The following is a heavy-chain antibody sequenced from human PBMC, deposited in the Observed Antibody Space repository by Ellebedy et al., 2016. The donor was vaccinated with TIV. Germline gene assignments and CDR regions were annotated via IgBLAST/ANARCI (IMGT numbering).Heavy chain of an antibody. D-gene: IGHD2-15*01. Sequence: SETLSLTXRVSGGSIRDNTSNWTLLCPGRGLESTGSVSDDGTTDYSSFLKSRVTLSMDTSKKDFSLTLTSVTAADTAVYYCAREVRGRGYDGKDFHFFFYMDVWGKGTTVTVS. CDR3: AREVRGRGYDGKDFHFFFYMDV. V-gene: IGHV4-59*13. CDR1: GGSIRDNT. CDR2: VSDDGTT. J-gene: IGHJ6*03.